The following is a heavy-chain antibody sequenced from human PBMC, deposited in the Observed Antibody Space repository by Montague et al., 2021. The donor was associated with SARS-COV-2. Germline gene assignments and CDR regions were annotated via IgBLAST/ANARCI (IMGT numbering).Heavy chain of an antibody. Sequence: SLRLSCAASGFTFRSYWMHWVRQVPGRGLVWVSRIRPDGTSTHYXASVKGRFIISRDSAKNTLSLEMTNLRVDDTAIYFCVRPLWFGDSDYYFESWGQGTLVSVSS. V-gene: IGHV3-74*01. CDR2: IRPDGTST. J-gene: IGHJ4*02. D-gene: IGHD3-10*01. CDR1: GFTFRSYW. CDR3: VRPLWFGDSDYYFES.